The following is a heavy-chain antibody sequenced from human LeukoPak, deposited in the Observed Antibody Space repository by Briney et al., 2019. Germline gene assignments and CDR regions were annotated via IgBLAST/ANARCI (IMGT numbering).Heavy chain of an antibody. Sequence: GGSLRLSCAASGFTFSSYWVHWVRQAPGKGLVWVSPINSDGSSTSYADSVKGRFTISRDNSKSTLWLQMNSLRADDTAIYYCARDVEARISAAGTFDYWGQGSLVTVSS. CDR3: ARDVEARISAAGTFDY. CDR2: INSDGSST. CDR1: GFTFSSYW. V-gene: IGHV3-74*01. J-gene: IGHJ4*02. D-gene: IGHD6-13*01.